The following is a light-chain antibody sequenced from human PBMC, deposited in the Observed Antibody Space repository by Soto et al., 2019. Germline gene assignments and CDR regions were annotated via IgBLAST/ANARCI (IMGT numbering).Light chain of an antibody. CDR3: KRYNAFYQT. CDR2: NAS. CDR1: QSINSW. V-gene: IGKV1-5*01. Sequence: DIQMTQSPSTLSPSVGDRVTITCRASQSINSWVAWFQQKPGKAPKVLIYNASTLESGVPSRFSGSVSGTELPLTIDNLYADNVAVYDCKRYNAFYQTFGLGTKVEI. J-gene: IGKJ1*01.